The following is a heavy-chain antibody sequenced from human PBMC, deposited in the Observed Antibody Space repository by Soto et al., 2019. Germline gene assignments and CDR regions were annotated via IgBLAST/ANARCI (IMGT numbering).Heavy chain of an antibody. V-gene: IGHV1-69*06. J-gene: IGHJ4*02. CDR3: ASGNDDSSGTCNY. D-gene: IGHD3-22*01. CDR1: GGTFSSYA. Sequence: QVQLVQSGAEVKQPGSSVKVSCKASGGTFSSYAISWVRQAPGQGLEWMGGIIPIFGTANYAHKFQGRVTITADKSTSTAYMELSSLRSDDTAVYYCASGNDDSSGTCNYWGQGTLVTVSS. CDR2: IIPIFGTA.